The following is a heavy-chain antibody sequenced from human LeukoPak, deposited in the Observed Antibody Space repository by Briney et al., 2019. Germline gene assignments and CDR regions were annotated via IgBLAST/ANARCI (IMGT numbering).Heavy chain of an antibody. CDR2: INPNSGGT. V-gene: IGHV1-2*02. D-gene: IGHD4-23*01. CDR1: GYTFTGCY. Sequence: GASVKVSCKASGYTFTGCYMQWVRQAPGQGLEWMGWINPNSGGTKFAQKFQGRVTMTRDTSINTAYMELSSLRSDDTAVYYCARDTDYGGHCPDYWGQGTLVTVSS. J-gene: IGHJ4*02. CDR3: ARDTDYGGHCPDY.